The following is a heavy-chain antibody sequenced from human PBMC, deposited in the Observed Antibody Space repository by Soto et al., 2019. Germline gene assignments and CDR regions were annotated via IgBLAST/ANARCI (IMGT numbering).Heavy chain of an antibody. CDR1: GFTFSSYG. J-gene: IGHJ2*01. V-gene: IGHV3-30*18. CDR3: AKVPRRYSSGWYADWYFDL. D-gene: IGHD6-19*01. Sequence: QVQLVESGGGVVQPGRSLRLSCAASGFTFSSYGMHWVRQAPGKGLEWVAVISYDGSNKYYADSVKGRFTISRDNSKNTLYLQMNSLRAEDTAVYYCAKVPRRYSSGWYADWYFDLWGRGTLVTVSS. CDR2: ISYDGSNK.